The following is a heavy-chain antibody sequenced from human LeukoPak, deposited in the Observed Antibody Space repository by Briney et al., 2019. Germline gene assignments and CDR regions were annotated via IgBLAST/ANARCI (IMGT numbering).Heavy chain of an antibody. J-gene: IGHJ4*02. CDR3: SRGLDSRKLGY. CDR1: GASFNSDDQY. V-gene: IGHV4-31*03. CDR2: IHPSGML. D-gene: IGHD3-22*01. Sequence: SETLSLTCTVSGASFNSDDQYWNWIRQSPGKGLEWIGSIHPSGMLYNNPSLESRVTMLRDTSKNQFSLNLNSATAADTAVYFCSRGLDSRKLGYWGQGILVTVSS.